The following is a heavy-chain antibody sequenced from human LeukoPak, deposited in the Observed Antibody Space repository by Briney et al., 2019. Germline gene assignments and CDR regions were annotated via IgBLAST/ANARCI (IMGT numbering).Heavy chain of an antibody. J-gene: IGHJ6*02. Sequence: GGSLRLSCAASGFTFDDYAMHWVQQAPGKGLVWVSRINGDGRNINYADSVRGRFTISRDNAKNTLFLQMNTLRVEDTAVYYCTRDLMDYDVSTGLHHYYMDVWGQGTTVTVSS. V-gene: IGHV3-74*01. CDR2: INGDGRNI. CDR1: GFTFDDYA. CDR3: TRDLMDYDVSTGLHHYYMDV. D-gene: IGHD3-9*01.